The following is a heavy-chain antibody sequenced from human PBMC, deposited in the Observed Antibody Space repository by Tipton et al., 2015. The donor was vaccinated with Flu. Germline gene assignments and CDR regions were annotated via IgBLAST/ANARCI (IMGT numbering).Heavy chain of an antibody. V-gene: IGHV3-9*01. Sequence: SLRLSCAASGFNFDDYCMHWVRLAPGKGLEWVSGISWNSGSVDYAYSVRGQFTISRDNAKKSLYLQINNLRPEDTALYFCVKDSEYYYGSGNYTWGQGTLVTVSS. CDR3: VKDSEYYYGSGNYT. CDR2: ISWNSGSV. J-gene: IGHJ4*02. D-gene: IGHD3-10*01. CDR1: GFNFDDYC.